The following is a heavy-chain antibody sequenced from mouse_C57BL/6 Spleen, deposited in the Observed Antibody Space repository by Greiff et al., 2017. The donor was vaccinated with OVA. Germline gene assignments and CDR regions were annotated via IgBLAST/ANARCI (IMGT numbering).Heavy chain of an antibody. CDR2: IDPSDSAT. Sequence: QVQLQQPGAELVRPGSSVKLSCKASGYTFTSYWMHWVKQRPIQGLEWIGNIDPSDSATHYNQKFKDKATLTVDKSSSTAYMQLSSLTSEDSAVDYCARDYGSSLWYIDVWGTGTTVTVSS. J-gene: IGHJ1*03. CDR1: GYTFTSYW. V-gene: IGHV1-52*01. D-gene: IGHD1-1*01. CDR3: ARDYGSSLWYIDV.